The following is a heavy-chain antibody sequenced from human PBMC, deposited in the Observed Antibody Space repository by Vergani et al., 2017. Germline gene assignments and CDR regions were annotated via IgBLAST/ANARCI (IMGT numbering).Heavy chain of an antibody. CDR1: GFTFSNAW. CDR3: YSVSYRWEHLGY. Sequence: EVQLVESGGGLVKPGGSLRLSCAASGFTFSNAWMSWVRQAPGKGLEWVGRIKSKTDGGTTDYAAPVKGRFTISRDDSKNTLYLQMNSLKTEDTAVYYCYSVSYRWEHLGYWDQGTLVTVSS. J-gene: IGHJ4*02. D-gene: IGHD1-26*01. CDR2: IKSKTDGGTT. V-gene: IGHV3-15*01.